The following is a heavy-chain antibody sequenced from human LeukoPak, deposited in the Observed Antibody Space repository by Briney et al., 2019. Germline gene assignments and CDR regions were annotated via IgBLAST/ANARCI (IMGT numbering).Heavy chain of an antibody. Sequence: SETLSLTCTVSGGSISSSSYYWGWIRQPPGKGLEWIGSIYYSGSTYYNPSLKSRVTISVDTPKNQFSLKLSSVTAADTAVYYCAREGYSSGWYPVYWGQGTLVTVSS. CDR1: GGSISSSSYY. J-gene: IGHJ4*02. CDR2: IYYSGST. D-gene: IGHD6-19*01. V-gene: IGHV4-39*07. CDR3: AREGYSSGWYPVY.